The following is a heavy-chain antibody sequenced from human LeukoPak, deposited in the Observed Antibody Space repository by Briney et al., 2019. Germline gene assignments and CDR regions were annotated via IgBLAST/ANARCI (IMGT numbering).Heavy chain of an antibody. CDR2: ISGSGDNT. J-gene: IGHJ6*01. CDR1: GFTFSGFA. D-gene: IGHD1-26*01. V-gene: IGHV3-23*01. CDR3: AKMKGHPLPKYYMDV. Sequence: HPGGSLRLSCAASGFTFSGFAMRWVRRTPGKGLEWVSSISGSGDNTLYADSVKGRFTISRDNSKNTLYLEMNSLRAEDTAIYYCAKMKGHPLPKYYMDVWGQGTTVTVSS.